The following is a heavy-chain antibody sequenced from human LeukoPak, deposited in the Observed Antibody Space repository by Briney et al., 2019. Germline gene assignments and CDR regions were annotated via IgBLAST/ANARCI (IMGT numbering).Heavy chain of an antibody. CDR2: IYHSGST. J-gene: IGHJ4*02. Sequence: PSETLSLTCTVSGYSISSGYYWGWIRQPPGKGLEWIGSIYHSGSTYYNPSLKSRVTISVDTSKNQFSLKLSSVTAADTAVYYCARVRGRYFDYWGQGTLVTVSS. CDR3: ARVRGRYFDY. CDR1: GYSISSGYY. V-gene: IGHV4-38-2*02.